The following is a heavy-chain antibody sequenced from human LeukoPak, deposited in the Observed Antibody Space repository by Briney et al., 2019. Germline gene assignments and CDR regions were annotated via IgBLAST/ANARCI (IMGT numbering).Heavy chain of an antibody. CDR3: ARDAGGPYNINWFDP. CDR2: IYYSGST. CDR1: GGSISSSSYY. J-gene: IGHJ5*02. V-gene: IGHV4-39*02. Sequence: SETLSLTCTVSGGSISSSSYYWGWIRQPPGKGLEWIGSIYYSGSTYYNPSLKSRVTISVDTSKNQFSLKLTSVTAADTAVYYCARDAGGPYNINWFDPWGQGTLVTVSS. D-gene: IGHD4-23*01.